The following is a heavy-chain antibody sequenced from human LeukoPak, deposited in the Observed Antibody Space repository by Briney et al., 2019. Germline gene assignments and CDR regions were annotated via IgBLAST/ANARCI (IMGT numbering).Heavy chain of an antibody. CDR2: IYTSGST. Sequence: PSETLSLTCTVSGGSISSYYWNWIRQPAGKGLEWIGRIYTSGSTNYNPSLKSRVTMSVDTSKNQFSLKLSSVTAADTAVYYCAVAYEVAATRTAFDIWGQGTMVTVSS. J-gene: IGHJ3*02. CDR3: AVAYEVAATRTAFDI. CDR1: GGSISSYY. V-gene: IGHV4-4*07. D-gene: IGHD2-15*01.